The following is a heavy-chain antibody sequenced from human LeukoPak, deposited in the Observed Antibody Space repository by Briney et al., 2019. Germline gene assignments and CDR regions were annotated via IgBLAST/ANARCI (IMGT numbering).Heavy chain of an antibody. CDR1: GFTVSSNY. CDR2: ILSGGST. D-gene: IGHD3-3*01. CDR3: ARGSEAATIFY. V-gene: IGHV3-53*01. Sequence: PGGSLRLSCAASGFTVSSNYMNWVRQAPGKGLEWVSVILSGGSTYYADSVRGRFTISRDNSRNTLYLQMNSLRAEDTAVYYCARGSEAATIFYWGQGTLVTVSS. J-gene: IGHJ4*02.